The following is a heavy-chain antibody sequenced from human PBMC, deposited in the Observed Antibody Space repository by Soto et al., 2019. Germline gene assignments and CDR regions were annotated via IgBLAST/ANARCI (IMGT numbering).Heavy chain of an antibody. CDR3: AKGRDDFWSGYYYMDV. J-gene: IGHJ6*03. CDR1: GFTFDDYA. CDR2: ISWNSGSI. Sequence: EVQLVESGGGLVQPGRSLRLSCAASGFTFDDYAMHWVRQAPGKGLEWVSGISWNSGSIGYADSVKGRFTISRDNAKNSLDLQMNSLRAEDTALYYCAKGRDDFWSGYYYMDVWGKGTTVTVSS. D-gene: IGHD3-3*01. V-gene: IGHV3-9*01.